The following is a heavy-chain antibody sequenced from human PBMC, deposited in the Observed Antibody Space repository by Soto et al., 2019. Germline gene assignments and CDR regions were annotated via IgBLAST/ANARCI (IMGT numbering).Heavy chain of an antibody. CDR1: RDTFTNNV. D-gene: IGHD2-15*01. J-gene: IGHJ4*02. CDR2: MNPNSGNT. Sequence: ASVKVSCKASRDTFTNNVINWARQAPGQGLEWMGWMNPNSGNTGYAQKFQGRVTMTRNTSIRTAYIDLSSLSSDDTAVYYCARVMLGGHSDYWGQGTLVTVSS. CDR3: ARVMLGGHSDY. V-gene: IGHV1-8*01.